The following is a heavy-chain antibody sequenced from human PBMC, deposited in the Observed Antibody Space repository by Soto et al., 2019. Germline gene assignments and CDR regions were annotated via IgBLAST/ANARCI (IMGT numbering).Heavy chain of an antibody. CDR1: WDSVSRKGAT. V-gene: IGHV6-1*01. CDR3: ARDPSIETAAGSGFDI. Sequence: SQTLSLTCAISWDSVSRKGATWNWIRQSPSRGLEWLGRTYYRSKWYNDYAVSVKSRITINPDTSANQFALQLNSVTPDDTAVDYCARDPSIETAAGSGFDIWGQGTMVTVS. D-gene: IGHD6-13*01. CDR2: TYYRSKWYN. J-gene: IGHJ3*02.